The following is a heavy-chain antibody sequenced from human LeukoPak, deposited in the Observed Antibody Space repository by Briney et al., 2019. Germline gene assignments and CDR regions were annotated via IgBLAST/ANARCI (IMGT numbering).Heavy chain of an antibody. D-gene: IGHD5-12*01. Sequence: SETLSLTCTVSGGSISSYYWSWIRQPPGKGLEWIGYIYYSGSTNYNPSLKSRVTISVDTSKNQFSLKLSSVTAADTAVYYCARSQATIASYYYYYMDVWGKGTTVTVSS. CDR2: IYYSGST. J-gene: IGHJ6*03. CDR1: GGSISSYY. CDR3: ARSQATIASYYYYYMDV. V-gene: IGHV4-59*01.